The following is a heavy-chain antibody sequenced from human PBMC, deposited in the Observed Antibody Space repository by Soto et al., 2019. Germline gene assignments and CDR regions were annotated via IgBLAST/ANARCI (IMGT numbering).Heavy chain of an antibody. CDR2: ISMSGSYK. J-gene: IGHJ6*02. D-gene: IGHD3-3*01. CDR3: AKDGGFSSGYSDSYFYYDMDV. CDR1: DFSLSGSY. Sequence: GGSLRLSCVGSDFSLSGSYMSWVRQAPGKGLEWLSFISMSGSYKTYAASVEGRFTISRENVKNILYLQMDSLRAEDTAVYYCAKDGGFSSGYSDSYFYYDMDVWGQGTTVTVSS. V-gene: IGHV3-11*06.